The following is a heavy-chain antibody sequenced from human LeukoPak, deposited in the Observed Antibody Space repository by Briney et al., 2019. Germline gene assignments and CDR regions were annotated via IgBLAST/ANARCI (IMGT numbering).Heavy chain of an antibody. D-gene: IGHD3-9*01. Sequence: PGASLRLSCAASGFTFSNYAMSWVRQAPGKGLEWVSAIVGSGSNTYYADSVKGRFTISRDNPKNTLYLQMNSLRADDTAVYYCAMWGDYDILTGYYDSDYWGQGTLATVSS. CDR1: GFTFSNYA. V-gene: IGHV3-23*01. J-gene: IGHJ4*02. CDR3: AMWGDYDILTGYYDSDY. CDR2: IVGSGSNT.